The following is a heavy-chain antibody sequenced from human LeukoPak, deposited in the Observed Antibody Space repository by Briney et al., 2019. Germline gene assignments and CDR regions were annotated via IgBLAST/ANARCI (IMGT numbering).Heavy chain of an antibody. J-gene: IGHJ3*02. CDR2: IIRIFGTA. V-gene: IGHV1-69*05. Sequence: SVKVSCKASGGTFSSYAISWVRQAPGQGLEWTGRIIRIFGTANYAKKFQGRVTITTDESTSTAYMELSSLRSEDTAVYYCARSRRGYSSSYAFDIWGQGTMVTVSS. CDR1: GGTFSSYA. CDR3: ARSRRGYSSSYAFDI. D-gene: IGHD6-6*01.